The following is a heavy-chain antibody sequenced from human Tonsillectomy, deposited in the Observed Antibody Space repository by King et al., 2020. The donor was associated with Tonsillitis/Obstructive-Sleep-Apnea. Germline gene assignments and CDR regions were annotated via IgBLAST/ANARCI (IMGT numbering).Heavy chain of an antibody. V-gene: IGHV4-59*01. D-gene: IGHD5-18*01. CDR3: ARERVKYSYGYSQYYYYMDV. J-gene: IGHJ6*03. CDR1: GGSISSYY. CDR2: IYYSGST. Sequence: VQLQESGPGLVKPSETLSLTCTVSGGSISSYYWSWIRQPPGKGLEWIGYIYYSGSTNYNPSLKSRVTISVDTSKNQFSLKLSSVTAADTAVYYCARERVKYSYGYSQYYYYMDVWGKGTTVTVSS.